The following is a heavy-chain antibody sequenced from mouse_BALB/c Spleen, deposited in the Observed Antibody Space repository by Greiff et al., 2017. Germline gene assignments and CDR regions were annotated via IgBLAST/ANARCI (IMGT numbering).Heavy chain of an antibody. CDR1: GYSITSDYA. Sequence: DVKLQESGPGLVKPSQSLSLTCTVTGYSITSDYAWNWIRQFPGNKLEWMGYISYSGSTSYNPSLKSRISITRDTSKNQFFLQLNSVTTEDTATYYCARDERVDYYGSAMDYWGQGTSVTVSS. J-gene: IGHJ4*01. CDR2: ISYSGST. V-gene: IGHV3-2*02. D-gene: IGHD1-1*01. CDR3: ARDERVDYYGSAMDY.